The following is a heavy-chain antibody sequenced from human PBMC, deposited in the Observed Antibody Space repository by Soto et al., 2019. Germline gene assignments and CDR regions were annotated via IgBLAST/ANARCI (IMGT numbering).Heavy chain of an antibody. Sequence: PGGSLRLSCASSGFTFISYAMSWVRQAPGKGLEWVSAISGSGGSTYYADSVKGRFTISRDNSKNTLYLQMNSLRAEDTAVYYCAKDPYPIAAQRSLYYYYGMDVWGQGTTVTVSS. D-gene: IGHD6-6*01. CDR2: ISGSGGST. V-gene: IGHV3-23*01. CDR1: GFTFISYA. CDR3: AKDPYPIAAQRSLYYYYGMDV. J-gene: IGHJ6*02.